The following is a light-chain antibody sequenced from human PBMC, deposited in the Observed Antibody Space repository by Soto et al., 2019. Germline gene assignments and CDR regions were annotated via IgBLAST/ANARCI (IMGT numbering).Light chain of an antibody. V-gene: IGKV3-20*01. Sequence: EIVLTQSPGTLSLSPGERATLSCRASQSVSSSYLAWYQQKPGQPPRLLIYGASSRATGIPDRFSGSVSVTDFTLTIPRLEPEDYEVYYCQHYRTSFGGGTKVEIK. CDR2: GAS. CDR3: QHYRTS. J-gene: IGKJ4*01. CDR1: QSVSSSY.